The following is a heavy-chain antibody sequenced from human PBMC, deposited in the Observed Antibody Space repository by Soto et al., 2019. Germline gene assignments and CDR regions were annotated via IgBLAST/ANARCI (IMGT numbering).Heavy chain of an antibody. J-gene: IGHJ6*03. D-gene: IGHD4-4*01. CDR1: GFTFSSYW. CDR3: ARDDTVTTGYYYYYYMDV. CDR2: IKQDGSEE. V-gene: IGHV3-7*01. Sequence: GGSLRLSCAASGFTFSSYWMSWVRQAPGKGLEWVANIKQDGSEEYYVDSVKGRFTISRDNAKNSLYLQMNSLRAEDTAVYYCARDDTVTTGYYYYYYMDVWGKGTTVTVSS.